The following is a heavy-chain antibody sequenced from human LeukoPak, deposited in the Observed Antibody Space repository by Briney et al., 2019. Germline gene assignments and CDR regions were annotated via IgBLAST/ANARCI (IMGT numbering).Heavy chain of an antibody. Sequence: GGSLRLSCAASGFTFSSYAMHWVRQAPGKGLEWVAVRSYDGSNKYYADSVKGRFTISRDNSKNTLYLQMNSLRAEDTAVYYCASSMLGIAAAGDYDAFAIWGQGTMVTVSS. V-gene: IGHV3-30-3*01. J-gene: IGHJ3*02. CDR3: ASSMLGIAAAGDYDAFAI. CDR1: GFTFSSYA. D-gene: IGHD6-13*01. CDR2: RSYDGSNK.